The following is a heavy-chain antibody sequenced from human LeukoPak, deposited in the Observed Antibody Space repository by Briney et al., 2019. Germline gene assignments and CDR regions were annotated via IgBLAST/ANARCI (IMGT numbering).Heavy chain of an antibody. CDR1: GGSISTSSYY. V-gene: IGHV4-39*07. CDR2: IFYSGST. J-gene: IGHJ4*02. CDR3: ARAGESSGWRYFDY. D-gene: IGHD6-19*01. Sequence: PSETLSLTCTVSGGSISTSSYYWGWVRQPPGKGLEWIGNIFYSGSTYYNPSLKSRVTISVDTSKNQFSLKLSSVTAADTAVYYCARAGESSGWRYFDYWGQGTLVTVSS.